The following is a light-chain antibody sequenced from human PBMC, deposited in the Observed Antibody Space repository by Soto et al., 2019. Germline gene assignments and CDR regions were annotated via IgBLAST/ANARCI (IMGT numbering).Light chain of an antibody. J-gene: IGLJ1*01. V-gene: IGLV2-11*01. CDR3: CSYAGSYTHV. Sequence: QSALTQPRSVSGSPGQSVTISCTGTSSDIGGYNYVSWYQKHPGKAPKLLIYDVIKRPSGVPDRFSGSKSGNTASLTIYGLQAEDEADYYCCSYAGSYTHVFGTGTKVTVL. CDR1: SSDIGGYNY. CDR2: DVI.